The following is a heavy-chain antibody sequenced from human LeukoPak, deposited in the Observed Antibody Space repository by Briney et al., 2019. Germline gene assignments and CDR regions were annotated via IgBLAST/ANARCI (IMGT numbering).Heavy chain of an antibody. Sequence: SETLSLTCAVYGGSFSGYYWSWLRQPPGKGLEWIGEINHSGSTNYNPSLKSRVTISVDTSKNQFSLKLSSVTAADTAVYYCARVVVRGITMVRAPRRRRESDDMDVWGQGTTVTVSS. D-gene: IGHD3-10*01. CDR2: INHSGST. CDR3: ARVVVRGITMVRAPRRRRESDDMDV. CDR1: GGSFSGYY. V-gene: IGHV4-34*01. J-gene: IGHJ6*02.